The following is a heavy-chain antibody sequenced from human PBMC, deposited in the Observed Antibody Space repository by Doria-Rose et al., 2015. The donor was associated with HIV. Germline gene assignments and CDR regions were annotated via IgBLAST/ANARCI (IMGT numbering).Heavy chain of an antibody. V-gene: IGHV4-34*01. CDR3: ARSGGRITDY. Sequence: QPPGKGLDWIGDINHLEDTSYNPSLNSRVTISLDTSKNQFSLDLTSVTAADTAVYYCARSGGRITDYGGQGTRVTGSS. CDR2: INHLEDT. J-gene: IGHJ4*02.